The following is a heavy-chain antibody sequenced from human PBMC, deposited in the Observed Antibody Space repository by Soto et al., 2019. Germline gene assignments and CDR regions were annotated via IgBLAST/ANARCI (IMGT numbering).Heavy chain of an antibody. CDR2: IKSKTDGGTT. J-gene: IGHJ3*02. CDR1: GFTFSNAW. D-gene: IGHD5-12*01. V-gene: IGHV3-15*01. Sequence: GGSLRLSCAASGFTFSNAWMSWVRQAPGKGLEWVGRIKSKTDGGTTDYAAPVKGRFTISRDDSKNTLYLQMNSLKTEDTAVYYCRGSQTKKYSGYDAFDIWGQGTMVTVSS. CDR3: RGSQTKKYSGYDAFDI.